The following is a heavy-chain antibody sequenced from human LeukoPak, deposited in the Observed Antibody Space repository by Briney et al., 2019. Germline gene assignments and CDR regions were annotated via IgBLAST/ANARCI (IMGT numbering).Heavy chain of an antibody. Sequence: SETLSFTCTVSGGSISSGSYYWNWIRQPAGKGLEWIGLIYTSGSTNYNPSLKSRVTISVDTSKNRVSLKLSSVTAADTAVYYCAGEYAYWGQGTLVTVSS. J-gene: IGHJ4*02. V-gene: IGHV4-61*02. CDR1: GGSISSGSYY. CDR3: AGEYAY. CDR2: IYTSGST. D-gene: IGHD2-2*01.